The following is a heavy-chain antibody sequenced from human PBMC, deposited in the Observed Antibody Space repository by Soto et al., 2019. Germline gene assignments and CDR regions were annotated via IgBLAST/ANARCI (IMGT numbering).Heavy chain of an antibody. D-gene: IGHD3-10*01. CDR2: INPSGGST. J-gene: IGHJ6*02. V-gene: IGHV1-46*01. CDR3: AGEVQRHGSGSYYRGYYYYGMDV. Sequence: ASVKVSCKASGYTFTSYYMHWVRQAPGQGLEWMGIINPSGGSTSYAQKFQGRVTMTRDTSTSTVYMELSSLRSEDTAVYYCAGEVQRHGSGSYYRGYYYYGMDVWGQGTTVTVSS. CDR1: GYTFTSYY.